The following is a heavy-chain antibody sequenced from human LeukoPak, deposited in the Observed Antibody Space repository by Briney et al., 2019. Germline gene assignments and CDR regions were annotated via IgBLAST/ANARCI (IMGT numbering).Heavy chain of an antibody. CDR3: ARETSGDGLAFDI. CDR1: GFTFSSYW. V-gene: IGHV3-7*01. J-gene: IGHJ3*02. Sequence: PGGSLRLSCAASGFTFSSYWMSWVRQAPGKGLEWVANIKQDGSEKYYVDSVKGRFTISRDNAKNSLYLQMNSLRAEDTAVYYCARETSGDGLAFDIWGQGTMVTVSS. D-gene: IGHD7-27*01. CDR2: IKQDGSEK.